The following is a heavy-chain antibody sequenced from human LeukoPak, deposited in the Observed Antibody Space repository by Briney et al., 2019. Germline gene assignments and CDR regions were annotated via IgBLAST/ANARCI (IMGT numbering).Heavy chain of an antibody. D-gene: IGHD3-10*01. J-gene: IGHJ4*02. CDR1: GFTFSSYA. CDR2: ISGSGGST. Sequence: GGSLRLSCAASGFTFSSYAMSWVRQAPGKGLEWVSGISGSGGSTYYADSVTGRFTISRDNSKNTLYLQMNSLRAEDTAVYYCARASMVRGIPASFDYWGQGTQVTVSS. CDR3: ARASMVRGIPASFDY. V-gene: IGHV3-23*01.